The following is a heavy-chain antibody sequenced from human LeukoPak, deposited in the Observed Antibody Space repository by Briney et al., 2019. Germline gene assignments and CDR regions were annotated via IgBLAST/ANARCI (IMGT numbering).Heavy chain of an antibody. CDR1: GFRFSDHH. Sequence: GGSLRLSCAASGFRFSDHHMEWVRQAPGKGLEWVAVISYDGSNKYYADSVKGRFTISRDNSKNTLYLQMNSLRAEDTAVYYCARGGPGSFDYWGQGTLVTVSS. V-gene: IGHV3-30-3*01. D-gene: IGHD3-10*01. CDR2: ISYDGSNK. CDR3: ARGGPGSFDY. J-gene: IGHJ4*02.